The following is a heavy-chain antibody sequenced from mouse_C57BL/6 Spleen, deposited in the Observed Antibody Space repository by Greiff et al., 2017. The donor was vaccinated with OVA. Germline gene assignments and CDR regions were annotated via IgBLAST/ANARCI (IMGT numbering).Heavy chain of an antibody. V-gene: IGHV1-18*01. D-gene: IGHD1-1*01. CDR2: INPNNGGT. CDR1: GYTFTDYN. Sequence: VQLKESGPELVKPGASVKIPCKASGYTFTDYNMDWVKQSHGKSLEWIGDINPNNGGTIYNQKFKGKATLTVDKSSSTAYMELRSLTSEDTAVYYCARGMGIYYGSSFDYWGQGTTLTVSS. J-gene: IGHJ2*01. CDR3: ARGMGIYYGSSFDY.